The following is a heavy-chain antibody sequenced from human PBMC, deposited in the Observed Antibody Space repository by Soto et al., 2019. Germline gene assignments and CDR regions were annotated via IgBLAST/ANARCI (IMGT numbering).Heavy chain of an antibody. Sequence: QVQLQQWGAGLLKPSETLSLTCAVYGGSFSGYYWSWIRQPPGKGLEWIGEINHSGSTNYNPSLKSRVTISVDTSKNQFSLKLSSVTAADTAVYYCARAPPQQLAHQGNDYGGQGTLVTVSS. CDR3: ARAPPQQLAHQGNDY. J-gene: IGHJ4*02. D-gene: IGHD6-13*01. CDR2: INHSGST. CDR1: GGSFSGYY. V-gene: IGHV4-34*01.